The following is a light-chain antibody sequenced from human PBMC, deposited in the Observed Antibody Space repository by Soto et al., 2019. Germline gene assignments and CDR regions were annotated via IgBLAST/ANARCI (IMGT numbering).Light chain of an antibody. V-gene: IGKV3-15*01. Sequence: EIVMTQSPATLSVSPGERATLSCRASQSVSNYLAWYQQKPGQAPRLLIYGASTRATGIPARFSGGGSETDFTLTISSLQSEDVAVYYCQQYHNWPPLTFGGGTKVEIK. J-gene: IGKJ4*01. CDR1: QSVSNY. CDR2: GAS. CDR3: QQYHNWPPLT.